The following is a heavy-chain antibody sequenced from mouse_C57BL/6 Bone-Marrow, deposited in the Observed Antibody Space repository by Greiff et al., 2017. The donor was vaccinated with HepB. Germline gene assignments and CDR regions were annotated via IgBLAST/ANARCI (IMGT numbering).Heavy chain of an antibody. D-gene: IGHD2-2*01. CDR1: GFNIKDDY. V-gene: IGHV14-4*01. Sequence: VQLQQSGAELVRPGSSVKLSCTASGFNIKDDYMHWVKQRPEQGLEWIGGIDPENGDTEYAPKFQGKATITADTSSNTAYLQLSSLTSEDTAVYDCTTMVTTGYFDYWGQGTTLTVSS. J-gene: IGHJ2*01. CDR3: TTMVTTGYFDY. CDR2: IDPENGDT.